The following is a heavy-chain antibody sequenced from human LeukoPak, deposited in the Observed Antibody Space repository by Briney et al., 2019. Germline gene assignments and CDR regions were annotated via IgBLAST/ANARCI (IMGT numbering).Heavy chain of an antibody. CDR1: GFTFSSYG. J-gene: IGHJ4*02. CDR2: IRYDGSNK. D-gene: IGHD3-22*01. V-gene: IGHV3-30*02. Sequence: GGSLRLSCAASGFTFSSYGMHWVRQAPGKGLEWVAFIRYDGSNKYYADSVKGRFTISRDNSKNTLYLQMNSLRAEDTAVYYCQTYYYDSSGYCAYWGQGTLVTVSS. CDR3: QTYYYDSSGYCAY.